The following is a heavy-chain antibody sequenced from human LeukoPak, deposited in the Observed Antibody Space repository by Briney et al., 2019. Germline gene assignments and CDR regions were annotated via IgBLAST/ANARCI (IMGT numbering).Heavy chain of an antibody. Sequence: GGSLRLSCEGSGFTFSGYYMSWIRQAPGKGLEWVSYINPSGSTIYYADSVKGRFTISRDNAKKSLDLQMYSLRAEDTAVYYCARVRGSGFCSGSSCARDPGYYYYMDVWGKGTTVTVSS. D-gene: IGHD2-2*01. CDR3: ARVRGSGFCSGSSCARDPGYYYYMDV. CDR1: GFTFSGYY. V-gene: IGHV3-11*01. CDR2: INPSGSTI. J-gene: IGHJ6*03.